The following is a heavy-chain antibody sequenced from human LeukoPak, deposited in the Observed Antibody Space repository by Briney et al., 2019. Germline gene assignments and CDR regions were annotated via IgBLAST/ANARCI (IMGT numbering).Heavy chain of an antibody. CDR2: IYYSGST. CDR1: AGSIGSYY. CDR3: ARYSAAGTTFDY. D-gene: IGHD6-13*01. Sequence: SETLSLTCTVSAGSIGSYYCSWIRQPPGKGLEWIGNIYYSGSTNYNPSLKSRVTISVDTSKNQFSLKLSSVTAADTAVYYCARYSAAGTTFDYWGQGTLVTVSS. J-gene: IGHJ4*02. V-gene: IGHV4-59*01.